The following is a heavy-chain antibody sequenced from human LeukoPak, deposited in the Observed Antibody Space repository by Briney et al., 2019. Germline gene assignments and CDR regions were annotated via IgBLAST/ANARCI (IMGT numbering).Heavy chain of an antibody. J-gene: IGHJ1*01. CDR3: AQAAFWSEYFQH. CDR1: GYIFTDYY. V-gene: IGHV1-2*02. D-gene: IGHD3-3*01. Sequence: ASVKVSCKASGYIFTDYYMHWVRQAPGQGLEWMGWINPKSGGTNYAQKFQGRVTMTRDTSISTGHMELSRPRTYDTAVYYCAQAAFWSEYFQHWGQGTLVTVSS. CDR2: INPKSGGT.